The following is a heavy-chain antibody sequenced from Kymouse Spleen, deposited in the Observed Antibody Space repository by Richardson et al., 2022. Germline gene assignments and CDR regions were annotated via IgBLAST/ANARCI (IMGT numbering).Heavy chain of an antibody. Sequence: EVQLVESGGGLVQPGRSLRLSCAASGFTFDDYAMHWVRQAPGKGLEWVSGISWNSGSIGYADSVKGRFTISRDNAKNSLYLQMNSLRAEDTALYYCAKDSLYSSGWYYYYGMDVWGQGTTVTVSS. D-gene: IGHD6-19*01. V-gene: IGHV3-9*01. CDR3: AKDSLYSSGWYYYYGMDV. J-gene: IGHJ6*02. CDR2: ISWNSGSI. CDR1: GFTFDDYA.